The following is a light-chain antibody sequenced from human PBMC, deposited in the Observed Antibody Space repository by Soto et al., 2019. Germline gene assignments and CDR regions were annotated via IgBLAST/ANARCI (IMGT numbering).Light chain of an antibody. CDR2: DES. J-gene: IGKJ5*01. V-gene: IGKV1-33*01. CDR1: QDITNY. Sequence: DIQMTQSPSSLSASVGDTVTITCQASQDITNYLHWFQQKPGKAPKLLIYDESNLETGVPSRLSGSGSGTELNLTISSLQTEDFATYYCQKLKSYPITFGQGTRLEIK. CDR3: QKLKSYPIT.